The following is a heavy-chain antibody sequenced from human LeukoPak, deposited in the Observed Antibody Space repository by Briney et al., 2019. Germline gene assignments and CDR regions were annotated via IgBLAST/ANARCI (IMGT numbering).Heavy chain of an antibody. CDR3: ARDSSWPNYYYYYGMDV. V-gene: IGHV3-21*01. Sequence: GGSLRLSCAASGFTFSSYSMNWVRQAPGKGLEWVSSISSSSSYIYYADSVKGRFTISRDNAKNSLHLQMNSLRAEDTAVYYCARDSSWPNYYYYYGMDVWGQGTTVTASS. CDR1: GFTFSSYS. J-gene: IGHJ6*02. D-gene: IGHD6-13*01. CDR2: ISSSSSYI.